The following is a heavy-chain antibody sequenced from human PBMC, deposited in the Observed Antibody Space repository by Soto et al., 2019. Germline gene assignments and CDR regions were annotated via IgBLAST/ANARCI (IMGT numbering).Heavy chain of an antibody. CDR2: IYYSGST. D-gene: IGHD6-13*01. Sequence: PSETLSLTCTVSGGSISSYYWSWIRQPPGKGLEWIGYIYYSGSTNYNPSLKSRVTISVDTSKNQFSLKLSSVTAADTAVYYCEREYSSSLDVWGQGTTVTVSS. J-gene: IGHJ6*02. V-gene: IGHV4-59*01. CDR3: EREYSSSLDV. CDR1: GGSISSYY.